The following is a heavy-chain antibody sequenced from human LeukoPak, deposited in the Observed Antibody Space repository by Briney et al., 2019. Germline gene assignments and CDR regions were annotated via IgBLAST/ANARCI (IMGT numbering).Heavy chain of an antibody. J-gene: IGHJ4*02. Sequence: PGRSLRLSCAASGFTISNSNYAMHGVRQAPGKGLGWVAVISYDGSNKYYADSVKGRFTISRDNFKNMLYLQMNSLRAEDTAAYYCARAILRPGFDYWGQGTLVTVSS. V-gene: IGHV3-30*04. CDR2: ISYDGSNK. CDR3: ARAILRPGFDY. D-gene: IGHD2-2*02. CDR1: GFTISNSNYA.